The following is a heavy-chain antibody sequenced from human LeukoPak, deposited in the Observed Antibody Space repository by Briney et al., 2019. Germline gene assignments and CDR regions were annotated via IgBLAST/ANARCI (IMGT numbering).Heavy chain of an antibody. CDR2: VDPEDGET. CDR3: ATLGFTIFGVRDYMDV. V-gene: IGHV1-69-2*01. CDR1: GYTFTDYY. J-gene: IGHJ6*03. D-gene: IGHD3-3*01. Sequence: GATVKISCKASGYTFTDYYMHWVQQAPGKGLEWMGRVDPEDGETIYAEKFQGRVTITADTSTDTAYMELSSLRSEDTAVYYCATLGFTIFGVRDYMDVWGKGTTVTVSS.